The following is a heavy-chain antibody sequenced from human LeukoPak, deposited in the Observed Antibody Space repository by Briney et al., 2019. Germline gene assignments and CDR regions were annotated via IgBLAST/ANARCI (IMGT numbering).Heavy chain of an antibody. V-gene: IGHV1-2*02. J-gene: IGHJ3*02. D-gene: IGHD1-26*01. CDR1: GYTFTGYY. CDR2: INPNSGGT. CDR3: ARYVVGATNAAFDI. Sequence: ASVKVSCKASGYTFTGYYMHWVRQAPGQGLEWMGWINPNSGGTNYAQKFQGRVTMTRDTSISTAYMELSRLRSDDTAVYYCARYVVGATNAAFDIWGQGTMVTVSS.